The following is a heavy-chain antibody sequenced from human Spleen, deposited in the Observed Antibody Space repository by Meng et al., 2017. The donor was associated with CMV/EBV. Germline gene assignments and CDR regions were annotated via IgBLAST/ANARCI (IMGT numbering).Heavy chain of an antibody. J-gene: IGHJ4*02. CDR1: GFTFSSYW. D-gene: IGHD4-17*01. CDR2: INSDGSST. CDR3: ATMTPVTAREDY. V-gene: IGHV3-74*01. Sequence: GGSLRLSCAASGFTFSSYWMHWVRQAPGKGLVWVSRINSDGSSTSYADSVKGRFTISRDNAKNTLYLQMNSLRAEDTAVYYCATMTPVTAREDYWGQGTLVTVSS.